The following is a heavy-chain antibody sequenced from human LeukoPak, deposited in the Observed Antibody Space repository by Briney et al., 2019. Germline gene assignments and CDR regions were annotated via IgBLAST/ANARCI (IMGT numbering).Heavy chain of an antibody. CDR1: GFTFSSYW. J-gene: IGHJ4*02. CDR3: AKVWGWSGYYNRGPFDY. V-gene: IGHV3-74*01. Sequence: QPGGSLRLSCAASGFTFSSYWMHWVRQAPGKGLVWVSRINSDGSSTSYADSVKGRFTISRDNAKNTLYLQMNSLRAEDTAVYYCAKVWGWSGYYNRGPFDYWGQGTLVTVSS. D-gene: IGHD3-3*01. CDR2: INSDGSST.